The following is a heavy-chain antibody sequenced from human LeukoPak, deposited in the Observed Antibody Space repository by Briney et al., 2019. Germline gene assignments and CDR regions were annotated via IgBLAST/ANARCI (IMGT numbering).Heavy chain of an antibody. D-gene: IGHD5-18*01. J-gene: IGHJ4*02. V-gene: IGHV4-30-2*01. CDR3: ARRSYGYGDFDY. Sequence: SQTLSLTCTVSGGSISSGGYYWSWIRQPPGKGLEWIGYIYHSGSTYYNPSLKSRVTISVDRSKNQFSLKLSSATAADTAVYYCARRSYGYGDFDYWGQGTLVTVSS. CDR2: IYHSGST. CDR1: GGSISSGGYY.